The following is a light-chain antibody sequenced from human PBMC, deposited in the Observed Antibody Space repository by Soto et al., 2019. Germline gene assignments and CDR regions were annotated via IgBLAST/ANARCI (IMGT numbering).Light chain of an antibody. Sequence: EIVMTQSPATLSVSPGERATLSCRASQSVNINLAWYQQKPGQAPRLLIYGTSTRATGVPARFSGSGSGTEFTLTISNLQPEDSAVYYCQQYNDWPPLTFGGGTKVDIK. CDR1: QSVNIN. CDR2: GTS. V-gene: IGKV3-15*01. J-gene: IGKJ4*01. CDR3: QQYNDWPPLT.